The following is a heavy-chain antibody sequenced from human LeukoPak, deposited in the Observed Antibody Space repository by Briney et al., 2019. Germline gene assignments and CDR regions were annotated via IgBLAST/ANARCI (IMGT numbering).Heavy chain of an antibody. CDR2: ISCNGGSI. D-gene: IGHD5-24*01. CDR3: SRGMATGGRLDY. Sequence: GGSLRLSCAASGFTFGDYAMHWVRQAPGKGLEWVSGISCNGGSIDYAASVKGRFIIFRDNANNSLFRQMNRMGDDDMVFYYLSRGMATGGRLDYWGQGTLVTVSS. J-gene: IGHJ4*02. CDR1: GFTFGDYA. V-gene: IGHV3-9*03.